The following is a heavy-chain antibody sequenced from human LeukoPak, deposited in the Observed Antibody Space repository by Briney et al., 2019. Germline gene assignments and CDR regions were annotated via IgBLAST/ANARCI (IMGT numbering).Heavy chain of an antibody. CDR1: GFTFSSSA. D-gene: IGHD2/OR15-2a*01. CDR2: ISGSGGST. V-gene: IGHV3-23*01. Sequence: GGPLRLSCAASGFTFSSSAMSWVRQAPGKGLEWVSSISGSGGSTYYADSVKSRFTISRDNSKNTLYLQMNSLRAEDTAVYYCAKGSLLWNWGQGTLVTVSS. J-gene: IGHJ4*02. CDR3: AKGSLLWN.